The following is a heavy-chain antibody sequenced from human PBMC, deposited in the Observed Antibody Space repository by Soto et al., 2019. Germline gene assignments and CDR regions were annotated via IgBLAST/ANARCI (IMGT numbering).Heavy chain of an antibody. CDR1: GFTVSSYG. CDR3: AKDHTPYSSGWYNWFDP. CDR2: ISYDGSNK. Sequence: GGSMRLSCAASGFTVSSYGMHWVRQAQGKGLEWVAVISYDGSNKYYADSVKGRFTISRDNSKNTLYLQMNSLRAEDTAFYYCAKDHTPYSSGWYNWFDPWGQGTLVTVSS. D-gene: IGHD6-19*01. J-gene: IGHJ5*02. V-gene: IGHV3-30*18.